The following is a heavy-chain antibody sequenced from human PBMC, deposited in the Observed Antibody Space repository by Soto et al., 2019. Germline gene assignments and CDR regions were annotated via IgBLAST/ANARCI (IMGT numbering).Heavy chain of an antibody. Sequence: QVQPQESGPGLVKPSGTLSLTCTVPGVSISSDNWWSWVRQPPGKGLEWLGEIYHSGRTRYNPSHKSRGTISVDKSKDQFFLKLNSVTAADTAFYYCARASGRCPSHYSISADYYYYGMDVWGQGTTVTVSS. CDR1: GVSISSDNW. V-gene: IGHV4-4*02. CDR2: IYHSGRT. CDR3: ARASGRCPSHYSISADYYYYGMDV. J-gene: IGHJ6*01. D-gene: IGHD4-4*01.